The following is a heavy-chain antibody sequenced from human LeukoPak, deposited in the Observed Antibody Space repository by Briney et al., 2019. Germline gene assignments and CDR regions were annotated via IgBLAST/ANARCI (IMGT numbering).Heavy chain of an antibody. V-gene: IGHV1-69*05. Sequence: ASVKVSCKASGGTFSSYAISWVRQAPGQGLEWMGGIIPIFGTANYAQKFQGRVTITTDESTSTAYMELSSLRSEDTAVYYCASIIAAAGSPSWGQGTLVTVSS. CDR3: ASIIAAAGSPS. CDR1: GGTFSSYA. J-gene: IGHJ4*02. D-gene: IGHD6-13*01. CDR2: IIPIFGTA.